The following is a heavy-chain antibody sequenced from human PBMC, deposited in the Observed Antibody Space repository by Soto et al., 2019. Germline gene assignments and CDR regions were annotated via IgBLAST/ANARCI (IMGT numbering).Heavy chain of an antibody. D-gene: IGHD3-16*01. CDR1: GFTFSRYT. Sequence: GGSLRLPCAASGFTFSRYTMNWVRQTPGKGMEWVSYISSGSLSIYYADSVKGRFTVSRDNAKNSLFLQMNSLRDEDTALFFCARGGSSSDNGMDVWGQGTTVTVSS. V-gene: IGHV3-48*02. J-gene: IGHJ6*02. CDR3: ARGGSSSDNGMDV. CDR2: ISSGSLSI.